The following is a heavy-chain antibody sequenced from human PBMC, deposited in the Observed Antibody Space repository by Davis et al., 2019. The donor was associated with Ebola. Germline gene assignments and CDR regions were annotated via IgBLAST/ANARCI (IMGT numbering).Heavy chain of an antibody. Sequence: SETLSLTCAVYGGSFSGYYWSWIRQPPGKGLEWIGEINHSGSTNYNPSLKSRVTISVDTSKNQFSLKLSSVTAADTAVYYCARLRSSSFNAFDIWGQGTMVTVSS. CDR2: INHSGST. CDR3: ARLRSSSFNAFDI. CDR1: GGSFSGYY. V-gene: IGHV4-34*01. D-gene: IGHD6-6*01. J-gene: IGHJ3*02.